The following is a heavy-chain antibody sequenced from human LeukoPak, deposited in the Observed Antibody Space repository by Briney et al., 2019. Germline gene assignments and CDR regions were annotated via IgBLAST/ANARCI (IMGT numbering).Heavy chain of an antibody. D-gene: IGHD2-15*01. CDR2: IKQEGSEK. V-gene: IGHV3-7*01. CDR1: GFTFSSYW. Sequence: PGGSLRLSCAASGFTFSSYWMSWVRQARGKGLEWVANIKQEGSEKYYVDSVKGRFTISRDNAKNSLYLQMNSLRAEDTAVYYCARDYCSGGSCRLDYWGQGTLVTVSS. J-gene: IGHJ4*02. CDR3: ARDYCSGGSCRLDY.